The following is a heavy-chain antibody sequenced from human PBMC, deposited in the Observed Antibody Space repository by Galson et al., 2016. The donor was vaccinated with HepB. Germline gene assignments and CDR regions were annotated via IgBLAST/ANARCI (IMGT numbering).Heavy chain of an antibody. V-gene: IGHV3-30*18. CDR3: AKDPYYYGSGRYLYFHY. D-gene: IGHD3-10*01. CDR1: GFTFSRYG. J-gene: IGHJ4*01. CDR2: ISHDGSNK. Sequence: SLRLSCAASGFTFSRYGMHWVRQAPGKGLEWVTFISHDGSNKYYADSVTGRFTISRDNSKNTLYLQMNSLRAEDTAGYYCAKDPYYYGSGRYLYFHYWGHGTLVTVSS.